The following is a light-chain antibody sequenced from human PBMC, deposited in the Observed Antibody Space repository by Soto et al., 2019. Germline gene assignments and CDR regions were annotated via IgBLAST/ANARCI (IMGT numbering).Light chain of an antibody. CDR3: SSYTSSSTLDYV. V-gene: IGLV2-8*01. J-gene: IGLJ1*01. CDR2: DVS. CDR1: SSDIGGYNS. Sequence: QSVLTQSPSASGSPGQSVTISCTGTSSDIGGYNSVSWYQQHPGKAPKVMIYDVSKRPSGVPDRFSGSKSGNTASLTVSALQAEDEADYYCSSYTSSSTLDYVFGTGTKLTVL.